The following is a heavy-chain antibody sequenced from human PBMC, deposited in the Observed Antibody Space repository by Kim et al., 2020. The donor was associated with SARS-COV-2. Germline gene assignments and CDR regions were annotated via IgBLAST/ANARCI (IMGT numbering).Heavy chain of an antibody. D-gene: IGHD3-9*01. CDR3: AGRLKSDNDWSEGNYFDP. CDR1: GGSISTYY. J-gene: IGHJ5*02. V-gene: IGHV4-59*13. CDR2: IHYSGTT. Sequence: SETLSLTCTVSGGSISTYYWNWIRQTPGKGLEWIGYIHYSGTTNYNPSLNSRVTMSVDTPNNQVSLELRSVTAADTAVYFCAGRLKSDNDWSEGNYFDPWGQGTLVTVSS.